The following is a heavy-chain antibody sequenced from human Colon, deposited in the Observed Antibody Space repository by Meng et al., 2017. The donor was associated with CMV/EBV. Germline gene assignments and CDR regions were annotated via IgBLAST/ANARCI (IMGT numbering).Heavy chain of an antibody. V-gene: IGHV3-53*01. CDR1: AFTFSIYS. D-gene: IGHD3-10*02. CDR3: ARGSGPLFPGAFDI. J-gene: IGHJ3*02. Sequence: GGSLRLSCAASAFTFSIYSVHWVRQAPGKGLEWVALIYSGGPMHYADSVKGRFTISRDNSKNILYLQMNSLRADDTAVYYCARGSGPLFPGAFDIWGQGTMVTVSS. CDR2: IYSGGPM.